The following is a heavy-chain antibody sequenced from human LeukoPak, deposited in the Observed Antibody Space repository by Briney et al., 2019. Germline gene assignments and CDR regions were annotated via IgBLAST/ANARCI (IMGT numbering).Heavy chain of an antibody. CDR3: ARDTPREAVAGLFDY. CDR1: GFTFDDYA. V-gene: IGHV3-9*01. D-gene: IGHD6-19*01. Sequence: GGSLRLSCAASGFTFDDYAMHWVRQAPGKGLEWVSGISWNSGSIGYADSVKGRFTISRDNAKNSLYLQMNSLRAEDTAVYYCARDTPREAVAGLFDYWGQGTLVTVSS. J-gene: IGHJ4*02. CDR2: ISWNSGSI.